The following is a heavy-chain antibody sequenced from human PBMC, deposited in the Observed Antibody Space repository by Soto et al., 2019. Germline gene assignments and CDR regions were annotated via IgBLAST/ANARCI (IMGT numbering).Heavy chain of an antibody. CDR3: ARVLIAGVTTD. CDR2: SNHVGST. J-gene: IGHJ4*02. V-gene: IGHV4-34*01. D-gene: IGHD5-18*01. CDR1: GGSFSGYC. Sequence: QVQLQQWGAGLLKPSETLSLTCAVYGGSFSGYCWSWIRQPPGKGLEWIGRSNHVGSTNYNPSHRTRVNMSVDPSRNQCTLRLTAVTAADTAVYYCARVLIAGVTTDWGQGTLVIVSS.